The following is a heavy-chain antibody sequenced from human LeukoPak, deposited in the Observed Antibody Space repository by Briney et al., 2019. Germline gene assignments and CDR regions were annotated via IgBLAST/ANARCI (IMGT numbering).Heavy chain of an antibody. V-gene: IGHV4-39*01. CDR2: IYYSGST. D-gene: IGHD3-10*01. Sequence: SETLSLTCTVSGGSISSSSYYWGWIRQPPGKGLEWIGSIYYSGSTYYNPFLKSRVTISVDTSKNQFSLKLSSVTAADTAVYYCARQGVIWFGEFYYWGQGTLVTVSS. CDR1: GGSISSSSYY. J-gene: IGHJ4*02. CDR3: ARQGVIWFGEFYY.